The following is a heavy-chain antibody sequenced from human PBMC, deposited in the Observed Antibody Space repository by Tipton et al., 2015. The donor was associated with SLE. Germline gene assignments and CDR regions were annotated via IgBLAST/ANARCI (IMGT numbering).Heavy chain of an antibody. CDR1: GGSISNSYNY. CDR2: IYSSGST. CDR3: ASSYSSYFFSYYFDY. Sequence: TLSLTCTVSGGSISNSYNYWTWIRQPAGKGLEWIGRIYSSGSTNYNPSLKSRVTMSVDTSKNQFSLSLSSVTAADTAVYYCASSYSSYFFSYYFDYWGQGAQVTVSS. J-gene: IGHJ4*02. D-gene: IGHD6-6*01. V-gene: IGHV4-61*02.